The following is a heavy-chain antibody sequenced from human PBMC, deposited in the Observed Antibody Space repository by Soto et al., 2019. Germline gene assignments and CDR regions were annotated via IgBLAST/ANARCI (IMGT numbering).Heavy chain of an antibody. CDR3: ASGIHLWLRRRNAGYSG. V-gene: IGHV1-69*12. D-gene: IGHD5-12*01. CDR1: GGTFSTYA. Sequence: QVHLVQSGAEVKKPESSVKVSFKAPGGTFSTYAISWVRQAPGPGLEWMGGIIPMFGTANYAQRFQDRVTITATESTNTVYMELSSLRAEDTAVYFCASGIHLWLRRRNAGYSGWGQGTLVTVSS. CDR2: IIPMFGTA. J-gene: IGHJ4*02.